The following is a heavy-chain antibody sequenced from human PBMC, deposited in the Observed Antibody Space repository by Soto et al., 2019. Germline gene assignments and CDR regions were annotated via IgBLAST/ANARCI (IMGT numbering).Heavy chain of an antibody. CDR2: ISTYNGNT. V-gene: IGHV1-18*01. D-gene: IGHD3-22*01. CDR1: GF. Sequence: GASVKVSCKASGFISWVRQAPGQGLEWMGWISTYNGNTNYAQKFQGRVTMTTDTPTSTAYMELRSLRSDDTAVYYCARDRNYYDSSGHAFDIWGQGTMVTVSS. CDR3: ARDRNYYDSSGHAFDI. J-gene: IGHJ3*02.